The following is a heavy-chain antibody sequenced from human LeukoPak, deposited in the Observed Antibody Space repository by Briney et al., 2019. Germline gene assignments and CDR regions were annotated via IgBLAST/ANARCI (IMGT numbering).Heavy chain of an antibody. D-gene: IGHD5-18*01. Sequence: GASVKVSCKASGYTFTSYGISWVRQAPGQGLEWMGWISAYNGNTNYAQKLQGRVTMTTDTSTSTAYMELRSLRSDDTAVYYCARVEETWIQLWFGYGMDVWGQGTTVTVSS. CDR1: GYTFTSYG. CDR2: ISAYNGNT. J-gene: IGHJ6*02. CDR3: ARVEETWIQLWFGYGMDV. V-gene: IGHV1-18*01.